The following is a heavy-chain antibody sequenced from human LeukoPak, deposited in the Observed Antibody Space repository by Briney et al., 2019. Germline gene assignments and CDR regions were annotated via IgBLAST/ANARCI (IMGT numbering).Heavy chain of an antibody. Sequence: PGGSLRLSCAASRFTFSNSGMNWVRQAPGKGLEWVSVINDSGDNTFYADAVKGRFTISRDNSKSTLYLQMSSLRVEDTAVYYCARSLKWNLVGFDYWGQGILVTVSS. CDR1: RFTFSNSG. CDR2: INDSGDNT. J-gene: IGHJ4*02. V-gene: IGHV3-23*01. CDR3: ARSLKWNLVGFDY. D-gene: IGHD1-1*01.